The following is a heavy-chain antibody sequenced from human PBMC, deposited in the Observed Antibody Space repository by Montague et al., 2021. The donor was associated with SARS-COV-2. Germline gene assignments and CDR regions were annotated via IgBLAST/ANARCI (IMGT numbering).Heavy chain of an antibody. D-gene: IGHD1-26*01. CDR3: ARGLGRIEDV. V-gene: IGHV4-34*01. CDR2: INHSGST. Sequence: SETLSLTCAVYGGSFSGYYWSWIRQPPGKGLEWIWEINHSGSTNYNPSLKSRVTISVDTSKNQFSLKLSSVTAADTAVYYCARGLGRIEDVWGQGTTVTVSS. J-gene: IGHJ6*02. CDR1: GGSFSGYY.